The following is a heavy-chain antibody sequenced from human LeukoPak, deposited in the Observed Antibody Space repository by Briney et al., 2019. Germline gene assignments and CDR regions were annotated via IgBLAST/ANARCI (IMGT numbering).Heavy chain of an antibody. CDR3: ARGEWGGNIVRYDYHYLDV. Sequence: ASVKVSCKASGYTFSNYAITWVRQAPGQGLEWMGGIIPIFNTRSYAQKFQGRVTITADTSTRTAYMELSSLTSADTANYYCARGEWGGNIVRYDYHYLDVWGKGTTVTVSS. D-gene: IGHD4-23*01. CDR2: IIPIFNTR. V-gene: IGHV1-69*06. CDR1: GYTFSNYA. J-gene: IGHJ6*03.